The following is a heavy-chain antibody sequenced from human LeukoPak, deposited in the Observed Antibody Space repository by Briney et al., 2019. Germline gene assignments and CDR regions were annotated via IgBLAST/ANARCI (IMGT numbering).Heavy chain of an antibody. CDR2: ISSSGSTI. Sequence: GGSLRLSCAASGFTFSRYEMNWVRQAPGKGLEWVSYISSSGSTIYYADSVKGRFIITRDNAKNSLYLQMNSLRAEDTAVYYCAELGITMIGGVWGKGTTVTISS. CDR1: GFTFSRYE. V-gene: IGHV3-48*03. CDR3: AELGITMIGGV. J-gene: IGHJ6*04. D-gene: IGHD3-10*02.